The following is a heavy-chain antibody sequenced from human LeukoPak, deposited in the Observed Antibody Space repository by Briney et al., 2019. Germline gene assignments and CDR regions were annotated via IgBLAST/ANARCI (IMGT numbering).Heavy chain of an antibody. J-gene: IGHJ4*02. V-gene: IGHV4-59*01. CDR2: IYYSGST. CDR1: GGSISSYY. D-gene: IGHD2-15*01. CDR3: AREVGYCSGGSCYSYFDY. Sequence: SETLSLTYTVSGGSISSYYWSWIRQPPGKGLEWIGYIYYSGSTNYNASLTNRVTISVDTSKNQFSLKLSSVTAADTAVYYCAREVGYCSGGSCYSYFDYWGQGTLVTVSS.